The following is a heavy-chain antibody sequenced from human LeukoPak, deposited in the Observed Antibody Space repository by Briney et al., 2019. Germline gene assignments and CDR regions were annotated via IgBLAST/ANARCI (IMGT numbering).Heavy chain of an antibody. CDR2: INHSGST. V-gene: IGHV4-34*01. CDR3: ARGRVGVATTRLSWFDP. Sequence: IPSETLSLTCAVYGGSFSGYYWSWIRQPPGKGLEWIGEINHSGSTNYNPSLKSRVTISVDTSKNQFSLKVSSVTAADTAVYYCARGRVGVATTRLSWFDPWGQGTLVTVSS. CDR1: GGSFSGYY. D-gene: IGHD5-12*01. J-gene: IGHJ5*02.